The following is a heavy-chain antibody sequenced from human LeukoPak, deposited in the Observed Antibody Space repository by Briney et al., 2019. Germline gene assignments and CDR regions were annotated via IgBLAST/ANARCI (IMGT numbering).Heavy chain of an antibody. J-gene: IGHJ4*02. Sequence: SETLSLTCTVSGGSISSYYWSWIRQPPGKGLEWIGYIYYSGSTNYNPSLKSRVTISVDTSKNQFSLKLSSVTAADTAVYYCARGYSSGWQFDYWGQGTLVTVSS. V-gene: IGHV4-59*12. CDR3: ARGYSSGWQFDY. CDR1: GGSISSYY. CDR2: IYYSGST. D-gene: IGHD6-19*01.